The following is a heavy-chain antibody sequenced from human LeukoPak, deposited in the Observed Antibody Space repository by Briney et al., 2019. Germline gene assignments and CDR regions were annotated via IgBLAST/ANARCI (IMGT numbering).Heavy chain of an antibody. V-gene: IGHV4-59*01. Sequence: SETLSLTCTVSGGSISNYYWSWIRQPPGKGLEWIGSLYYSGSTNYNPSLKSRVTISVDTSKNQFSLKLSSVTAADTAVYYCARISGSYFDYWGQGTLVTVSS. D-gene: IGHD1-26*01. CDR1: GGSISNYY. CDR2: LYYSGST. CDR3: ARISGSYFDY. J-gene: IGHJ4*02.